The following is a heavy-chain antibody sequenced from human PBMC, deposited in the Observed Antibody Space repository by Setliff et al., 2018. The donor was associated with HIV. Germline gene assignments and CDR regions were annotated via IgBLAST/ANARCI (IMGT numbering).Heavy chain of an antibody. CDR2: INTGNGNT. CDR1: GYTFTTYA. Sequence: RASVKVSCKASGYTFTTYAIHWVRQAPGQRLEWMGWINTGNGNTKYSQKLQGRVTFTRDTFASTAYMELSSLRSEDTAVYYCARPVGAMGFDPWGQGTLVTVSS. V-gene: IGHV1-3*04. CDR3: ARPVGAMGFDP. D-gene: IGHD1-26*01. J-gene: IGHJ5*02.